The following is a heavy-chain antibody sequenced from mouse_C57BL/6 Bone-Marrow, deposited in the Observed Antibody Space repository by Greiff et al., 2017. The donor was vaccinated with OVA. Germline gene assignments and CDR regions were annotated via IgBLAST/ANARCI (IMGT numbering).Heavy chain of an antibody. J-gene: IGHJ3*01. CDR2: IYPGSGNT. V-gene: IGHV1-76*01. CDR3: ARNWAAWFAY. Sequence: VQLQQSGPELVKPGASVKLSCKASGYTFTDYYINWVKQRPGQGLEWIARIYPGSGNTYYNEKFKGKATLTAEKSSSTAYMQLSSLTSEDSAVYFCARNWAAWFAYWGQGTLVTVSA. CDR1: GYTFTDYY. D-gene: IGHD4-1*01.